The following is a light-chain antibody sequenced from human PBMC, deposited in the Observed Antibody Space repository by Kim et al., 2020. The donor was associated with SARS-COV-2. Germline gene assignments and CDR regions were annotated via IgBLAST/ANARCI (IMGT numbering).Light chain of an antibody. CDR1: QSVSSNY. Sequence: SPGERATFSCRASQSVSSNYLAWYQQKPGQAPRLLIYDASRRATGIPDRFSGSGSGTDFTLTISRLEPEDFAVYYCHQYSSTPWTFGQGTKVDIK. CDR2: DAS. V-gene: IGKV3-20*01. J-gene: IGKJ1*01. CDR3: HQYSSTPWT.